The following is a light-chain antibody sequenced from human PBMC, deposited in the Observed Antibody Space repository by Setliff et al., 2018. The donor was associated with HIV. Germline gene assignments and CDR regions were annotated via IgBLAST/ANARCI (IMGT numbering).Light chain of an antibody. V-gene: IGLV2-14*01. Sequence: QSALTQPASVSGSPGQSITISCTGTSSDVGTYNYVSWYQQHPGKAPKLMIYEVSNRPSGVSNRFSGSKSGNTASLTISGLQAEDEADYYCSSYTSNNLYVFGTGTNVTVL. CDR1: SSDVGTYNY. CDR3: SSYTSNNLYV. J-gene: IGLJ1*01. CDR2: EVS.